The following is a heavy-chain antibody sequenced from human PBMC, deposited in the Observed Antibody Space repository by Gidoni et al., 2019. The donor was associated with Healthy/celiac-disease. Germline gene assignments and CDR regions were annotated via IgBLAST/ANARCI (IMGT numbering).Heavy chain of an antibody. V-gene: IGHV1-46*01. CDR1: GYTFTISY. Sequence: QVHLVQSGAEVKKPGASVKVSCKASGYTFTISYMHWVRQAPGQGIEWMGIINPSGGSTSYEQQFQGRVTMTRETSTSTVYMELSSLRSEDTAVYYCARGGIVVVTAIPSDFQHWGQGTLVTVSS. D-gene: IGHD2-21*02. CDR3: ARGGIVVVTAIPSDFQH. CDR2: INPSGGST. J-gene: IGHJ1*01.